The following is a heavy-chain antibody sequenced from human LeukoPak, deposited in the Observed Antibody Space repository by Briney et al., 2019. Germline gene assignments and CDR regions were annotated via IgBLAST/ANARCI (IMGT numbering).Heavy chain of an antibody. D-gene: IGHD6-19*01. CDR3: TTDDSGWYPTYYGMDV. V-gene: IGHV3-48*04. Sequence: GGSLRLSCAAPGFTFSDYAMNWVRQAPGKGLEWVSYISTSSTTIYYADSVKGRFTISRDNARNSLYLQMNSLKTEDTAVYYCTTDDSGWYPTYYGMDVWGQGTTVTVSS. CDR1: GFTFSDYA. J-gene: IGHJ6*02. CDR2: ISTSSTTI.